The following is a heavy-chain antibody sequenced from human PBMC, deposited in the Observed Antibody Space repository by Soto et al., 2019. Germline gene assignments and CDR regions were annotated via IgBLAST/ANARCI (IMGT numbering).Heavy chain of an antibody. CDR1: GFTFISYS. Sequence: WGYLSLSCAAYGFTFISYSINWFRQAPGKGLEWVSSISSSSSYIYYADSVKGRFTISRDNAKNSLYLQMNSLRAEDTAVYYCARAKNKVTITIFGVATPHLGGMDVWGQGTTVTVSS. CDR2: ISSSSSYI. J-gene: IGHJ6*02. V-gene: IGHV3-21*01. D-gene: IGHD3-3*01. CDR3: ARAKNKVTITIFGVATPHLGGMDV.